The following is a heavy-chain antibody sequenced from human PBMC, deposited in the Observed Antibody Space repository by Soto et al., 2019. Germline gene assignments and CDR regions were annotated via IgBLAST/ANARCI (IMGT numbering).Heavy chain of an antibody. J-gene: IGHJ6*04. CDR2: ISAYNGNT. Sequence: ASVKVSCKASGYTFTSYGISWVRQAPGQGLEWMGWISAYNGNTNYAQKLQGRVTMTTDTSTSTAYMELRSLRSDDTAVYYCARDESRNDTPAPALQPGCDYYCCCRMNVWHRVHTGTVSS. D-gene: IGHD5-12*01. V-gene: IGHV1-18*01. CDR3: ARDESRNDTPAPALQPGCDYYCCCRMNV. CDR1: GYTFTSYG.